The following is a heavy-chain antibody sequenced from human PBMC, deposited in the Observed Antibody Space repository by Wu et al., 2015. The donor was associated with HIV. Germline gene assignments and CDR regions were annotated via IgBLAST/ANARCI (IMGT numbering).Heavy chain of an antibody. CDR3: ARGQKPRYYDSSGHPLDY. Sequence: QVQLQQWGAGLSKPSETLSLTCAVYGGSFSGYYWSWIRQPPGKGLEWIGEINHSGSTNYNPSLKSRVTISVDTSKNQFSLKLSSVTAADTAVYYCARGQKPRYYDSSGHPLDYWGQGTLVTVSS. CDR1: GGSFSGYY. J-gene: IGHJ4*02. CDR2: INHSGST. D-gene: IGHD3-22*01. V-gene: IGHV4-34*01.